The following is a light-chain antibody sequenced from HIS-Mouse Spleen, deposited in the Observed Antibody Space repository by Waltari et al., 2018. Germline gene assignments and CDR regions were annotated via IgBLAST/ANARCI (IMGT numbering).Light chain of an antibody. V-gene: IGLV3-10*01. CDR2: EDS. J-gene: IGLJ2*01. CDR3: YSTDSSGNHRV. Sequence: SYELTQPPSVSVSPGQTARSTCSGAALPKNNDYWYKQKSGQAPVLVIYEDSKRPSGIPERFSGSSSETMATLTISGAQVEDEADYYCYSTDSSGNHRVFGGGTKLTVL. CDR1: ALPKNN.